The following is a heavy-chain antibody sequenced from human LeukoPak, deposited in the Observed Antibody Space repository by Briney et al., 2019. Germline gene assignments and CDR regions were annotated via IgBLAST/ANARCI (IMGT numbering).Heavy chain of an antibody. D-gene: IGHD1-26*01. V-gene: IGHV3-9*01. CDR3: ANARFVVGATFPTDV. CDR1: GFTFDDYA. J-gene: IGHJ6*04. Sequence: GGSLRLSCAASGFTFDDYAMHWVRQSPGKGLEWVSGISWNSGSIGYADSVKGRFTISRDNAKNSLYLQMNSLRAEDTSLYYCANARFVVGATFPTDVWGKGTTVTVSS. CDR2: ISWNSGSI.